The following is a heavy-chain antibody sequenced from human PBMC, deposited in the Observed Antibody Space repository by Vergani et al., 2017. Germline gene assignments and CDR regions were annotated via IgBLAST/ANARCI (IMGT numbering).Heavy chain of an antibody. CDR3: ARGGSTGTPWGYFDL. V-gene: IGHV1-18*01. Sequence: QVQLVQSAAEVNKPGASVKVSCKASGYTFTNYDINWVRQAPGQGLEWMGWINAYNGNTNYAQKLPERVTMTTDTSTSTAYMEVRSLRSDDTAVYYCARGGSTGTPWGYFDLWGRGTLVTVSS. CDR1: GYTFTNYD. CDR2: INAYNGNT. J-gene: IGHJ2*01. D-gene: IGHD1/OR15-1a*01.